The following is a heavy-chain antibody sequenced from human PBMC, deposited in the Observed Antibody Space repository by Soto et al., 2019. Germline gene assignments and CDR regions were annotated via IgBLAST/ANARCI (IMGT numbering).Heavy chain of an antibody. V-gene: IGHV3-23*01. Sequence: PGGSLRLSCAASGFTFSSYAMSWVRQAPGKGLEWVSAISGSGGSTYYADSVKGRFTISRDNSKNTLYLQMNSLRAEDTAVYYCAKDITMIVAPTDFDYWGQGTLVTVSS. CDR2: ISGSGGST. J-gene: IGHJ4*02. CDR1: GFTFSSYA. D-gene: IGHD3-22*01. CDR3: AKDITMIVAPTDFDY.